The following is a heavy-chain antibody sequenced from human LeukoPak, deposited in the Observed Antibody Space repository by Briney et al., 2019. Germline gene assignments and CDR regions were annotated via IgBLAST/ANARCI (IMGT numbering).Heavy chain of an antibody. CDR2: IYTSGST. Sequence: SETLSLTCTVSGGSISSYYWSWIRQPAGKGLEWIGRIYTSGSTNYNPSLKSRLTISVDTSKNQFSLKLSSVTAADAAVYYCARHQYNTSSGYNWFDPWGQGSLVTVSS. CDR3: ARHQYNTSSGYNWFDP. CDR1: GGSISSYY. V-gene: IGHV4-4*07. J-gene: IGHJ5*02. D-gene: IGHD1-14*01.